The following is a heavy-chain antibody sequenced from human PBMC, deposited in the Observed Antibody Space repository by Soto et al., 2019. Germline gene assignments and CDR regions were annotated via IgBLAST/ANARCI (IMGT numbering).Heavy chain of an antibody. V-gene: IGHV3-33*01. D-gene: IGHD2-2*01. Sequence: QVQLVESGGGVVQPGRSLRLSCAASGFTFSSYGMHWVRQAPGKGLEWVAVIWYDGSNKYYADSVKGRFTISRDNSKNPLYRQMNSLSAEDTAVYYCARDWDVAMDYWGQGTLVIVSS. CDR3: ARDWDVAMDY. J-gene: IGHJ4*02. CDR2: IWYDGSNK. CDR1: GFTFSSYG.